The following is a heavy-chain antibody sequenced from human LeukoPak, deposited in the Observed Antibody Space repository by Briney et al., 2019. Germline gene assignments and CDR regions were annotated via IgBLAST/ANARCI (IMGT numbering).Heavy chain of an antibody. V-gene: IGHV4-38-2*02. Sequence: SETLSLTCTVSGYSISSGYLWGWIRQPPGKGLEWIGSIDGSGSSYYNPSLKSRVTISVDKSKNQLSLKVISVTAADTAMYYCARDSKSTADAFDIRGQGTMVTVSS. CDR2: IDGSGSS. D-gene: IGHD5/OR15-5a*01. J-gene: IGHJ3*02. CDR3: ARDSKSTADAFDI. CDR1: GYSISSGYL.